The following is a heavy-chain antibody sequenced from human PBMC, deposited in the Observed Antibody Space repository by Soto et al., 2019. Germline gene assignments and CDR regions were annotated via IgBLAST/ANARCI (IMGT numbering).Heavy chain of an antibody. Sequence: SETLSLTCTVSGGSISSYYWSWIRQPPGKGLEWIGYIYYSGSTNYNPSLKSRVTISVDTSKNQFSLKLSSVTAADTAVYYCARTPITMVENWFDPWGQGTLVTVSS. V-gene: IGHV4-59*01. CDR2: IYYSGST. CDR1: GGSISSYY. J-gene: IGHJ5*02. D-gene: IGHD3-10*01. CDR3: ARTPITMVENWFDP.